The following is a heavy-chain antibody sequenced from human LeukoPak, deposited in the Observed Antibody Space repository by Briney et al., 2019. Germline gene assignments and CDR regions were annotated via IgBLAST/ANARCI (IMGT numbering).Heavy chain of an antibody. V-gene: IGHV3-23*01. Sequence: GGSLRLSCAASGFTFSSYAMSWVRQAPGKGLEWVSAISGSGGSTYYADSVKGRFTISRDNSKHTLYLQMNSLRAEDTAVYYCATQSTYCSGGSCSDYWGQGTLVTVSS. J-gene: IGHJ4*02. CDR1: GFTFSSYA. D-gene: IGHD2-15*01. CDR3: ATQSTYCSGGSCSDY. CDR2: ISGSGGST.